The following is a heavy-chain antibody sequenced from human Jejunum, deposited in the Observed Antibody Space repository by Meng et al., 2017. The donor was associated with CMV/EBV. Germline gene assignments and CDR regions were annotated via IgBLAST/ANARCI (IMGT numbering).Heavy chain of an antibody. Sequence: QVHLQESGPGLVRPSETLSLTCSVSGDSINNHFWSWIRQPAGKKLEWIGRISSSGNTNYTPSFKSRVIMSLDTSNNQFFLKLTSVTAADTALYYCARGESRGYYYFDYWGQGSLVTVSS. V-gene: IGHV4-4*07. CDR3: ARGESRGYYYFDY. CDR1: GDSINNHF. CDR2: ISSSGNT. J-gene: IGHJ4*02. D-gene: IGHD3-22*01.